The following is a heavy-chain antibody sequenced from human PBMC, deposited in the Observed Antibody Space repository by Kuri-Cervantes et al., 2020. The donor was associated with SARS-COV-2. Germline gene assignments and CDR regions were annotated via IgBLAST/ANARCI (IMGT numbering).Heavy chain of an antibody. CDR1: GDSVSSNSAG. CDR2: TYYRSKWYH. CDR3: ARVTTGTLDY. V-gene: IGHV6-1*01. Sequence: LRLSCAISGDSVSSNSAGWNWIRQSPSRGLEWLGRTYYRSKWYHDYAVSAKSRIIINPDTSKNQFSLQLSSVTPEDTAVYYCARVTTGTLDYWGQGTLVTVSS. J-gene: IGHJ4*02. D-gene: IGHD1-1*01.